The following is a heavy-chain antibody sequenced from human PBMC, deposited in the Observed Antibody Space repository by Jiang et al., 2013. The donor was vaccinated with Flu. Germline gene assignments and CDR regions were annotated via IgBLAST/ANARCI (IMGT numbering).Heavy chain of an antibody. CDR3: ARLNGPPYYDLYYFDY. V-gene: IGHV4-39*07. Sequence: LLKPSETLSLTCTVSGGSISSSSYYWGWIRQPPGKGLEWIGSIYYSGSTYYNPSLKSRVTISVDTSKNQFSLKLSSVTAADTAVYYCARLNGPPYYDLYYFDYWGQGTLVTVSS. D-gene: IGHD3-3*01. CDR1: GGSISSSSYY. CDR2: IYYSGST. J-gene: IGHJ4*02.